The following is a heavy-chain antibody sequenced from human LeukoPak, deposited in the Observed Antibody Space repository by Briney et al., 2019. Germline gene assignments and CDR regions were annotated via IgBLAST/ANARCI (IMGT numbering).Heavy chain of an antibody. J-gene: IGHJ4*02. CDR3: ARTNGYSYGAIDY. CDR1: GGSISSSNYY. Sequence: SETLSLTCTVSGGSISSSNYYWGWIRQHPGKGLDWIGNIYYSGSTYYNPSLKSRVTISVDTSKNQFSLKLSSVTAADTAVYYCARTNGYSYGAIDYWGQGTLDTVSS. D-gene: IGHD5-18*01. V-gene: IGHV4-39*01. CDR2: IYYSGST.